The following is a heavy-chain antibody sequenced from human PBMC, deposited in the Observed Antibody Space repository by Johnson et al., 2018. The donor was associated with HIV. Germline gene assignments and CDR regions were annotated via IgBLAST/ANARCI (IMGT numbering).Heavy chain of an antibody. D-gene: IGHD2-21*01. CDR3: ARVSMLFIAADAFDI. Sequence: QVQVVESGGGLVTPGGSVKLSCQGSGFTFSDYYMTWIRQAPGKWLEWVSSISSGGSSIYYADSVKGRFTISRDNAKKSMYLQMNSLRAEDTAVYYCARVSMLFIAADAFDIWGQGTMVTVSS. J-gene: IGHJ3*02. V-gene: IGHV3-11*04. CDR2: ISSGGSSI. CDR1: GFTFSDYY.